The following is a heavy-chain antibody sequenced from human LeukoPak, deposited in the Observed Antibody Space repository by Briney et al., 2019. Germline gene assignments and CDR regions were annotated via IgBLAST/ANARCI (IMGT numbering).Heavy chain of an antibody. CDR3: ARGGQSKYDSSGYLNYFDY. CDR1: GFTLSSYV. Sequence: GGSLRLSCAASGFTLSSYVMYWVRQAPGKGLEYVSSISSNGGSTYYANSVKGRFTISRDNSKNTLYLQMGSLRAEDMAVYYCARGGQSKYDSSGYLNYFDYWGQGTLVTVSS. CDR2: ISSNGGST. D-gene: IGHD3-22*01. J-gene: IGHJ4*02. V-gene: IGHV3-64*01.